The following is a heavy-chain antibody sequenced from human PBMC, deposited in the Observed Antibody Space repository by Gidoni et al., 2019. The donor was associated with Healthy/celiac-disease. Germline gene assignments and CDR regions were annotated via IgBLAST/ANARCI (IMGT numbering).Heavy chain of an antibody. CDR1: GGSLSSYY. J-gene: IGHJ4*02. CDR3: ASGPPERFDY. V-gene: IGHV4-59*08. CDR2: IYYSGST. Sequence: QVQLQESGPGLVKPSETLSLTCTVSGGSLSSYYWSWIRQPPGTGLEWIGYIYYSGSTNYNPSLKSRVTISVDTSKNQFSLKRSSVTAADTAVYYCASGPPERFDYWGQGTLVTVSS.